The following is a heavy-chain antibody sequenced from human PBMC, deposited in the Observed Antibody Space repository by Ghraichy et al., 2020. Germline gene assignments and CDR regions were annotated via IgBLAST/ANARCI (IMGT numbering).Heavy chain of an antibody. CDR2: VYRSGSA. J-gene: IGHJ5*02. CDR1: GGSISSSDYY. V-gene: IGHV4-39*01. D-gene: IGHD3-10*01. CDR3: ARQGVRGLSRWFDP. Sequence: SETLSLTCTVSGGSISSSDYYWVWIRQPPGKGLESIGSVYRSGSAFYNTSLRSRVTISVDTSKNQFSLKVNSLTAADTAVYYCARQGVRGLSRWFDPWGQGTLVTVSS.